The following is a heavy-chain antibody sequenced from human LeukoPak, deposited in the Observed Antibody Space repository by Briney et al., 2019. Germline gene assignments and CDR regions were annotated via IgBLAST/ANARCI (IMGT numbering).Heavy chain of an antibody. D-gene: IGHD5-24*01. V-gene: IGHV4-34*01. J-gene: IGHJ4*02. Sequence: PSETLSLTCAVYGGSFSGYYWGWIRQPPGKGLEWIGSIYHSGSTYYNSSLKSRVIISVDTSKNQFSLKLSSVTAADTAVYYCARGARDGYNYNYFDYWGQGTLVTVSS. CDR2: IYHSGST. CDR1: GGSFSGYY. CDR3: ARGARDGYNYNYFDY.